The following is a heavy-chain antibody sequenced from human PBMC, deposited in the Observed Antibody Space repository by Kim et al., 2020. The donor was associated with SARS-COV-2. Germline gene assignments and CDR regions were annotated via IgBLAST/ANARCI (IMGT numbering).Heavy chain of an antibody. V-gene: IGHV4-34*01. J-gene: IGHJ4*01. D-gene: IGHD2-15*01. CDR2: INHSGVT. CDR3: ARGSLGYCSGATRQRYDWIYSFGP. CDR1: GGSFSGNF. Sequence: SETLSLTCAVYGGSFSGNFWSWIRQSPGKVLEWIGDINHSGVTNYNPSLRSRLTISVDRSKNQFSLILHSVTAADTGVYYCARGSLGYCSGATRQRYDWIYSFGPRGQRALAAVSS.